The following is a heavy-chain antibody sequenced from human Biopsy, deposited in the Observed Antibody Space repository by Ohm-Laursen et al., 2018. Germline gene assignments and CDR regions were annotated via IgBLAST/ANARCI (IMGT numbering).Heavy chain of an antibody. D-gene: IGHD1-26*01. CDR2: IHVKSGAT. Sequence: ESSVKVSCKASGYTFTDYYLHWVRQDPGQGLEWMGWIHVKSGATNYAEKFQGRVTMTRDTSMSTAYMELNRLRSDDTAVYYCARGGLNYWYFDLWGRGTLVTVSS. CDR3: ARGGLNYWYFDL. J-gene: IGHJ2*01. V-gene: IGHV1-2*02. CDR1: GYTFTDYY.